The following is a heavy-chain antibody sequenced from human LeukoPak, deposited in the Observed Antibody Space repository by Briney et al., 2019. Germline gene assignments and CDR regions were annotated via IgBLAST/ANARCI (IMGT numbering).Heavy chain of an antibody. CDR2: IYYGGST. CDR1: GDSVNTNNFY. V-gene: IGHV4-39*07. D-gene: IGHD3-22*01. J-gene: IGHJ2*01. CDR3: ARLKWFFDL. Sequence: KPSETLSLTCTVSGDSVNTNNFYWGWIRQPPGKGLEYIGSIYYGGSTYYNPSLKSRVTISIDTSKNQFSLKLSSVTAADTAVYYCARLKWFFDLWGRGTLVTVSS.